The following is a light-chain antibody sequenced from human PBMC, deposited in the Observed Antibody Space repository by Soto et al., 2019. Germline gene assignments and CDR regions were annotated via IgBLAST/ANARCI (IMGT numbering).Light chain of an antibody. CDR2: GAS. Sequence: EIVMTQSPATLSVSPGERATLSCRASQSVSSNLAWYQQKPGQAPRLLIYGASTRATGIPARFSGSGSGTEFTLTISSLQSGDFAVYYCQQYNNWPPLTFGGGTKVGIK. CDR3: QQYNNWPPLT. J-gene: IGKJ4*01. CDR1: QSVSSN. V-gene: IGKV3-15*01.